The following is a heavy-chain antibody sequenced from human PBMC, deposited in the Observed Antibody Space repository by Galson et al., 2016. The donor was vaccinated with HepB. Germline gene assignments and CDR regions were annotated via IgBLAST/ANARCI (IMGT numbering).Heavy chain of an antibody. CDR1: GFTFSHFA. D-gene: IGHD2-2*01. Sequence: SLRLSCAASGFTFSHFALSWVRQPPGKGLEWVSSISSSGRNTYYAESVKGRFTISRDNSLNTLYLHMHNLRAEDTAIFYCAKRREDSRTEFFFDSWGQGTLVTVSS. CDR3: AKRREDSRTEFFFDS. CDR2: ISSSGRNT. V-gene: IGHV3-23*01. J-gene: IGHJ4*02.